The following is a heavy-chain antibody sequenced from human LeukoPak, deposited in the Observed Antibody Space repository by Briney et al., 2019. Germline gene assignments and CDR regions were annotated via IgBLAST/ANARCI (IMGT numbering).Heavy chain of an antibody. J-gene: IGHJ4*02. V-gene: IGHV3-48*02. CDR3: ARSVEGSFDY. Sequence: GGSLRLSCAASGFKFSIYSMNRVRQAPGKGLEWVSYITSDTKTIYYASSVKGRFTISRDNARNSVSLQMDSLRHEDTAVYYCARSVEGSFDYWGQGILVTVSS. CDR1: GFKFSIYS. D-gene: IGHD3-3*01. CDR2: ITSDTKTI.